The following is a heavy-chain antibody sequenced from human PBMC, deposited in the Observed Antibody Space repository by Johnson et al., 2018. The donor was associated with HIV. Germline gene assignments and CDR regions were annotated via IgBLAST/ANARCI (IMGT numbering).Heavy chain of an antibody. D-gene: IGHD6-19*01. CDR2: INSDGSST. CDR1: EFTFSNYW. V-gene: IGHV3-74*02. J-gene: IGHJ3*02. CDR3: ARASHSSGWYGRLGDAFDI. Sequence: VQLVESGGGFVQPGGTLRLSCAASEFTFSNYWMHWVRQGLGKGLVWVSRINSDGSSTSYADSVKGRFTISRDNAKNTLYLQMNSLRVEDTAVYYCARASHSSGWYGRLGDAFDIWGQGTMVTVSS.